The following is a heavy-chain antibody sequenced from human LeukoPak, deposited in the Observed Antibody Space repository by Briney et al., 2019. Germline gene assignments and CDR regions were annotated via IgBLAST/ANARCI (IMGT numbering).Heavy chain of an antibody. CDR1: GGSISSYY. Sequence: SETLSLTCTVSGGSISSYYWSWIRQPPGKGLEWIGYIYYSGSANYNPSLKSRVTISVDTSKNQFSLKLSSVTAADTAVYYCARHTRGYYYYGMDVWGQGTTVTVSS. CDR3: ARHTRGYYYYGMDV. J-gene: IGHJ6*02. V-gene: IGHV4-59*08. D-gene: IGHD3-10*01. CDR2: IYYSGSA.